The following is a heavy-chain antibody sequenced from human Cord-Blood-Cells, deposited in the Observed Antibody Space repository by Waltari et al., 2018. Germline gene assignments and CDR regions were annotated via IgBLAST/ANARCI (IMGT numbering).Heavy chain of an antibody. CDR3: ARRTRDYGGNYNWFDP. CDR1: GGSFSGYY. V-gene: IGHV4-34*01. CDR2: INHSGST. J-gene: IGHJ5*02. Sequence: QVQLQQWGAGLLKPSETLYLTCAVYGGSFSGYYWSWNRQPPGKGLEWIGEINHSGSTNYNPSLKSRVTISVDTSKNQFSLKLSSVTAADTAVYYCARRTRDYGGNYNWFDPWGQGTLVTVSS. D-gene: IGHD4-17*01.